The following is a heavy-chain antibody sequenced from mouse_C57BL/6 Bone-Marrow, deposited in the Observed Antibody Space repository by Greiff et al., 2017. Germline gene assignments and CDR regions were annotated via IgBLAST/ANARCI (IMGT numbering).Heavy chain of an antibody. CDR3: ARDYYGSSYLYYFDY. CDR1: GYTFTSYW. J-gene: IGHJ2*01. D-gene: IGHD1-1*01. CDR2: IYPGSGST. V-gene: IGHV1-55*01. Sequence: VQLQQPGAELVKPGASVKMSCKASGYTFTSYWITWVKQRPGQGLEWIGDIYPGSGSTNYNEKFKSKATLTVDTSSSTAYRQLSSLTSEDSAVYYCARDYYGSSYLYYFDYWGQGTTLTVSS.